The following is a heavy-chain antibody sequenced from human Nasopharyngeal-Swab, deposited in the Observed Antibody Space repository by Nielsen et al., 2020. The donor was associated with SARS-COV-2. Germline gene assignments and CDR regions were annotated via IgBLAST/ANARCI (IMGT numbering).Heavy chain of an antibody. CDR3: VRHEGGTTLDY. J-gene: IGHJ4*02. Sequence: PRKGLEWIGHISYSGSTHYDPSFRSRVTMSVDTSKNQFSLKLTSVTAADTAVYYCVRHEGGTTLDYWGQGTLVTVSS. V-gene: IGHV4-59*08. CDR2: ISYSGST. D-gene: IGHD1-7*01.